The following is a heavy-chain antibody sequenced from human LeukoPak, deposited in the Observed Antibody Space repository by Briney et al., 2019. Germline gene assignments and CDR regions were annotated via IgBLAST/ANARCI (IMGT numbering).Heavy chain of an antibody. CDR3: AGRRKEAAAFDD. D-gene: IGHD6-13*01. J-gene: IGHJ4*02. CDR2: LHSDGTT. CDR1: GFAVSVNY. Sequence: GGSLRLSCAASGFAVSVNYMTWVRLAPGKGLEWVSLLHSDGTTYYAESVKGRFTISTDNSKNTLYLQMNRLPVEDTALYYCAGRRKEAAAFDDLGQGTLVTVSS. V-gene: IGHV3-66*01.